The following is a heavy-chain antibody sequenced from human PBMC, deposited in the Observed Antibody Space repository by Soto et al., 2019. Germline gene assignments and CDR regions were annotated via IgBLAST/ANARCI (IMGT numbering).Heavy chain of an antibody. CDR2: IYDDGSNE. D-gene: IGHD3-22*01. CDR1: GFTFSSYG. J-gene: IGHJ4*02. V-gene: IGHV3-33*01. CDR3: ARDSKDDSSGYYAGFAH. Sequence: QVQLVESGGGVVQPGRSLRLSCAVSGFTFSSYGMNWVRQAPGKGLEWVAAIYDDGSNEYYADSVRGRCTISRDNFKNTLSLHRNSLRAAETAVYYCARDSKDDSSGYYAGFAHWGSRTLVNVSS.